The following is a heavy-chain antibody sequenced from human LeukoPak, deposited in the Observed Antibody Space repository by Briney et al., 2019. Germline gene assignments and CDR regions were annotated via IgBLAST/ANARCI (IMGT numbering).Heavy chain of an antibody. CDR1: GFTFSSFA. V-gene: IGHV3-23*01. Sequence: PGRSLRLSCAASGFTFSSFAMTWVRQAPGKGLEWVSVINTGGGTTDYADSVKGRFTISRDNSKNTLYLQMNSLRAEDTAVYYCANPRTYSSGWYRFDYWGQGTLVTVSS. CDR2: INTGGGTT. D-gene: IGHD6-19*01. CDR3: ANPRTYSSGWYRFDY. J-gene: IGHJ4*02.